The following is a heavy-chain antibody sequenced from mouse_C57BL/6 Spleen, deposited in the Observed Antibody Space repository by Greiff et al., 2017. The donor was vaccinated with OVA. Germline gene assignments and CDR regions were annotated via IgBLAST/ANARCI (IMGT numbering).Heavy chain of an antibody. D-gene: IGHD3-2*02. CDR1: GYSFTSYY. CDR2: IYPGSGNT. Sequence: QVQLKESGPELVKPGASVTISCKASGYSFTSYYIHWVKQRPGQGLEWIGWIYPGSGNTKYNEKFKGKATLPADTSSSTAYMQLSSLTSEDSAVYYCAREDSSGSYFDYWGQGTTLTVSA. V-gene: IGHV1-66*01. J-gene: IGHJ2*01. CDR3: AREDSSGSYFDY.